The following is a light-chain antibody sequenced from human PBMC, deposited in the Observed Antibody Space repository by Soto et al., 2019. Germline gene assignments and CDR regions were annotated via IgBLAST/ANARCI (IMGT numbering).Light chain of an antibody. CDR2: GAS. CDR3: QQYGSSPPWT. V-gene: IGKV3-20*01. J-gene: IGKJ1*01. CDR1: QSVSSSY. Sequence: EIVLTQSPGTLSLSPGERATLSCRASQSVSSSYFAWYQQKPGQAPRLLIYGASSRATGIPDRFSGSGSGTDVTLTISRLEPEDFAVYYCQQYGSSPPWTCGQGTKVDIK.